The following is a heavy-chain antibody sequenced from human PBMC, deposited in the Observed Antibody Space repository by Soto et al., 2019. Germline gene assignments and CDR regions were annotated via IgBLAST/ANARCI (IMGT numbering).Heavy chain of an antibody. V-gene: IGHV1-69*12. CDR1: GGTFSSYA. D-gene: IGHD3-22*01. CDR3: ARGYYDSSGYYFGY. J-gene: IGHJ4*02. CDR2: IIPTFGTP. Sequence: QVQLVQSGAAVKKPGSSVKVSCKASGGTFSSYAISWVRQAPGQGLEGMGGIIPTFGTPNYAQKFQGRVTITADESTSTAFMDLSSLRSEDTAVYYCARGYYDSSGYYFGYWGQGTLVTVSS.